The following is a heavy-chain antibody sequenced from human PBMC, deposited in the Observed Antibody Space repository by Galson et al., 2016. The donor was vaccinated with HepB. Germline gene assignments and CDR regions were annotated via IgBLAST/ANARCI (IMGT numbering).Heavy chain of an antibody. V-gene: IGHV3-48*02. CDR1: GLTLSSYS. CDR3: ARCQRWLQVYRAFDI. J-gene: IGHJ3*02. D-gene: IGHD5-24*01. CDR2: ISTTRSNI. Sequence: SLRLSCAASGLTLSSYSMNWVRQAPGKGLEWLSYISTTRSNIYYADSVKGRFTVSRDNANNLLFLQMKSLREDDTSVYFCARCQRWLQVYRAFDIWGQGAMVPVSS.